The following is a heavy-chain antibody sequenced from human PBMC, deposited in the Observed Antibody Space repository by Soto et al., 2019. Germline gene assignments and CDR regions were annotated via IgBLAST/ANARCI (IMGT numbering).Heavy chain of an antibody. D-gene: IGHD5-12*01. Sequence: QVQLVQSGAEVKKPGASVKVSCKASGYTFTSYDIIWVRQATGQGLEWMGWMNPNSDNTGYAQKFQGRITMTRNTSRSTAYMELSSLRSEDTAVYYCARGWYGYDMTYYSYMDVWGKGTTVTVSS. J-gene: IGHJ6*03. CDR2: MNPNSDNT. V-gene: IGHV1-8*01. CDR3: ARGWYGYDMTYYSYMDV. CDR1: GYTFTSYD.